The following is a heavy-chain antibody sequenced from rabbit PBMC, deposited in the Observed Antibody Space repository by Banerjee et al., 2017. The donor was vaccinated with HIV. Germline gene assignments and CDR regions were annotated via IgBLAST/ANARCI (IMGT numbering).Heavy chain of an antibody. J-gene: IGHJ4*01. Sequence: QEKLEESGGDLVKPGASLTLSCGATGFTLSSTYWICWVRQAPGKGLEWIGCISTGDGSTYYASWARGRFTISKTSSTTVTLQMTSLTAADTATYFCARDNSSSGGYAFDLWGPGTLVTVS. CDR1: GFTLSSTYW. V-gene: IGHV1S45*01. CDR3: ARDNSSSGGYAFDL. CDR2: ISTGDGST. D-gene: IGHD1-1*01.